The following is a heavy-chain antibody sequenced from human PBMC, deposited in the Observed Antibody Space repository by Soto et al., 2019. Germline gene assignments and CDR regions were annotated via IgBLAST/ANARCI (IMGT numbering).Heavy chain of an antibody. CDR2: IYYSGST. CDR1: GGSIRGYY. J-gene: IGHJ5*02. CDR3: AMAVTTLCKWFDP. V-gene: IGHV4-59*08. Sequence: QVQLQESGPGLVKPSETLSLTCTVSGGSIRGYYWSWIRQSPEKGLEWIGHIYYSGSTKYNPSLKSRVTMSVDTSKNQFSLTLRSVTAADTAVYYCAMAVTTLCKWFDPWGQGILFTVSS. D-gene: IGHD4-4*01.